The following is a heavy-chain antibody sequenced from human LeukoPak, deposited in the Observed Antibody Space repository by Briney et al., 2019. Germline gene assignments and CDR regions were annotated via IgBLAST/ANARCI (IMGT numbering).Heavy chain of an antibody. J-gene: IGHJ5*02. CDR2: IYYSGST. CDR1: GGSISSGGYS. V-gene: IGHV4-30-4*07. Sequence: SETLSLTCAVSGGSISSGGYSWSWIRQPPGKGLEWIGYIYYSGSTYYNPSLKSRVTISVDTSKNQFSLKLSSVTAADTAVYYCASVPGGGWFDPWGQGTLVTVSS. CDR3: ASVPGGGWFDP. D-gene: IGHD3-16*01.